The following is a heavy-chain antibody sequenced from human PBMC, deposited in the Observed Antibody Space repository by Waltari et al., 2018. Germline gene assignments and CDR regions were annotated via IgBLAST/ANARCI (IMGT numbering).Heavy chain of an antibody. CDR2: CSSRRSYI. D-gene: IGHD3-10*01. CDR3: ARDRGEHHDAFDI. Sequence: EVQLVESGGGLVKPGGSLRLSCAASGFTFSSYSMNWVRRAPGKGLEGVSSCSSRRSYICYADSVKGRFTISRDNAKNSLYLQMNSLRAEDTAVYYCARDRGEHHDAFDIWGQGTMVTVSS. CDR1: GFTFSSYS. V-gene: IGHV3-21*01. J-gene: IGHJ3*02.